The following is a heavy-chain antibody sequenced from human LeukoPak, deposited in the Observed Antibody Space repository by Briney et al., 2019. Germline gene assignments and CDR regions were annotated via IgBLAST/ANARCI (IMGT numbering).Heavy chain of an antibody. V-gene: IGHV1-46*01. Sequence: ASVKVSCKASGYTFTSYYIHWVRQAPGQGLEWMGRINPSGDSTNYAQKFQGRVTITADESTSTAYMELSSLRSEDTAVYYCAREVSGSYGTSFDYWGQGTLVTVSS. J-gene: IGHJ4*02. CDR1: GYTFTSYY. D-gene: IGHD1-26*01. CDR2: INPSGDST. CDR3: AREVSGSYGTSFDY.